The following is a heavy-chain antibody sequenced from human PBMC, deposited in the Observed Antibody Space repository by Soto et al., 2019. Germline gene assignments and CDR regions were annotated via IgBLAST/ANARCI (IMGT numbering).Heavy chain of an antibody. J-gene: IGHJ4*02. CDR1: GFTFSNYA. Sequence: EMQLLESGGGLVQPGGSLKLSCAASGFTFSNYAMSWVRQAPGKGLEWVSTISGRGGNTYYADSVKGRFTISRDNSRNTMYLQMDSLRVEDSPVYSCAKGGCSGGTCYLYYFEYLGQGALVTVPS. D-gene: IGHD2-15*01. V-gene: IGHV3-23*01. CDR3: AKGGCSGGTCYLYYFEY. CDR2: ISGRGGNT.